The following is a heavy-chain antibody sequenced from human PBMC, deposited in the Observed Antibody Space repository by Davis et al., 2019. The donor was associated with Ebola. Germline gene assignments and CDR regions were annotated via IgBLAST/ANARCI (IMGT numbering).Heavy chain of an antibody. CDR3: TTSTFGDY. D-gene: IGHD3-10*01. Sequence: GESLKISCAASGFVFSSYVMNWVRQAPGKGLEWLSYISGGGNSIYYADSVKGRFTISRDNAQNSLYLQMNSLKTEDTAVYYCTTSTFGDYWGQGTLVTVSS. CDR2: ISGGGNSI. V-gene: IGHV3-48*01. J-gene: IGHJ4*02. CDR1: GFVFSSYV.